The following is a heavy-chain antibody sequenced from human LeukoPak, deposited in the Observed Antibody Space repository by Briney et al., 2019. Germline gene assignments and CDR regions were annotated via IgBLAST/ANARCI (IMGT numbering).Heavy chain of an antibody. Sequence: PSETLPLTCTVSGGSISSYYWSWIRQPPGKGLEWIGYIYYSGSTNYNPSLKSRVTISVDTSKNQFSLKLSSVTAADTAVYYCASVKYYYDSSGYPGWFDPWGQGTLVTVSS. V-gene: IGHV4-59*01. CDR1: GGSISSYY. J-gene: IGHJ5*02. CDR2: IYYSGST. D-gene: IGHD3-22*01. CDR3: ASVKYYYDSSGYPGWFDP.